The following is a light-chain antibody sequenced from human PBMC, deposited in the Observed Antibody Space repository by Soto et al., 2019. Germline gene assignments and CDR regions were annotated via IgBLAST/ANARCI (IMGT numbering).Light chain of an antibody. CDR1: QGISSY. V-gene: IGKV1-8*01. Sequence: AIRMTQSPSSLSASTVDRVTSTGLAGQGISSYLAWYQQKPGKAPKLLIYAASNFQSGVPSRFSGSGSGTHFTLTISSLQPEDFATYYCQQLHGYPITFGQGTRLEIK. J-gene: IGKJ5*01. CDR2: AAS. CDR3: QQLHGYPIT.